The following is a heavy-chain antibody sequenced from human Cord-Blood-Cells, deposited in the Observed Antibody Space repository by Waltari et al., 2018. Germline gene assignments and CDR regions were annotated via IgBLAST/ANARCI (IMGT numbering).Heavy chain of an antibody. V-gene: IGHV3-66*01. D-gene: IGHD4-17*01. CDR1: GFTVSSNY. CDR2: IYRGGST. J-gene: IGHJ4*02. CDR3: ARDPEYGDDY. Sequence: EVQLVESGGGLVQPGGSLRLSCAASGFTVSSNYMSWVRPAPGKGLEWVSVIYRGGSTDDADSVKGRFTISRDNSKNTLYLQMNSLRAEDTAVYYCARDPEYGDDYWGQGTLVTVSS.